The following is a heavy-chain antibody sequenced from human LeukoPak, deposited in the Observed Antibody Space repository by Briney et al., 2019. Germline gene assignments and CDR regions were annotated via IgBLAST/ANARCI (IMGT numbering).Heavy chain of an antibody. V-gene: IGHV3-66*04. CDR3: ARLFGGYYFTLDY. J-gene: IGHJ4*02. D-gene: IGHD3-3*01. CDR1: GFTVSSNY. Sequence: TGGSLRLSCAASGFTVSSNYMSWFRKAPGKGLEWVSVIYSGGSTYYADSVKGRFTISRDNSKNTLYLQMNSLRAEDTAVYYCARLFGGYYFTLDYWGQGTLVTVSS. CDR2: IYSGGST.